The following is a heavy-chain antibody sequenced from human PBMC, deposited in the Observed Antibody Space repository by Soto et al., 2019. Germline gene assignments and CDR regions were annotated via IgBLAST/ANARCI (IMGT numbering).Heavy chain of an antibody. CDR1: GGSISDGGYS. J-gene: IGHJ5*02. Sequence: TSETLSLTCAVSGGSISDGGYSWTWLRQPPGKGLEWIGYIYYSGGTNYNPSLKSRVTISVDKSKNQFSLKLSSVTAADTAVYYCARGKGYCGGDCYSKVNWFDPWGQGTLVTVSS. CDR2: IYYSGGT. D-gene: IGHD2-21*02. CDR3: ARGKGYCGGDCYSKVNWFDP. V-gene: IGHV4-30-2*01.